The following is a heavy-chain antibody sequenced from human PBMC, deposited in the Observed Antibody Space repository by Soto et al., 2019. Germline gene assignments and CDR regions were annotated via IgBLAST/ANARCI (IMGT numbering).Heavy chain of an antibody. CDR3: ARDRPTIFGVVIRNYYYYYYGMDV. CDR2: INPSGSST. Sequence: ASVKVSCKASGYTFTSYYMHWVQQAPGQGLEWMGIINPSGSSTSYAQKFQGRVTMTRDTSTSTVCMELSSLRSEDTAVYYCARDRPTIFGVVIRNYYYYYYGMDVWGQGTTVTVSS. CDR1: GYTFTSYY. V-gene: IGHV1-46*01. J-gene: IGHJ6*02. D-gene: IGHD3-3*01.